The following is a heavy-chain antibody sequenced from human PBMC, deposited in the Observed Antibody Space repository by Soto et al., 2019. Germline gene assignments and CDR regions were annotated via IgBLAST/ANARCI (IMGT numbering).Heavy chain of an antibody. V-gene: IGHV4-61*01. D-gene: IGHD3-10*01. CDR3: ARGRILWFGELSEGNWFDP. J-gene: IGHJ5*02. Sequence: PSETLSLTCTVSGGSISSSSYYWSWIRQPPGKGLEWIGYIYYSGSTNYNPSLKSRVTISVDTSKNQFSLKLSSVTAADTAVYYCARGRILWFGELSEGNWFDPWGQGTLVTVSS. CDR2: IYYSGST. CDR1: GGSISSSSYY.